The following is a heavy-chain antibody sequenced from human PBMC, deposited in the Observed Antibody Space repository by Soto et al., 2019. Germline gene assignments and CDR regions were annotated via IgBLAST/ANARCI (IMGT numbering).Heavy chain of an antibody. V-gene: IGHV3-30*18. CDR3: VKHGSSGWPYYYCMDV. CDR2: ISYDGSNK. CDR1: GFTFSSYG. Sequence: QVQLVESGGGVVQPGRSLRLSCAASGFTFSSYGMHWVRQAPGKGLEWVAVISYDGSNKYYADSVKGRFTISRDNSKNTLYLQMSSLRAEDTAVYYCVKHGSSGWPYYYCMDVWGQGTTVTVSS. D-gene: IGHD6-19*01. J-gene: IGHJ6*02.